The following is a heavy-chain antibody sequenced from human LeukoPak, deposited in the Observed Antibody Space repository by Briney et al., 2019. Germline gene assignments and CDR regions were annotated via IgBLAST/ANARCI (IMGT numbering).Heavy chain of an antibody. Sequence: SETLSLTCSVSDDSIGSYFWSWIRQPPGKGLDWIGYSHVSGNIAYSPSLKSRATMSVDLTKNQLSLKLTSVTAADTAMYYCARKDGDYWGRGTLVTVSS. V-gene: IGHV4-4*09. CDR3: ARKDGDY. CDR2: SHVSGNI. J-gene: IGHJ4*02. CDR1: DDSIGSYF.